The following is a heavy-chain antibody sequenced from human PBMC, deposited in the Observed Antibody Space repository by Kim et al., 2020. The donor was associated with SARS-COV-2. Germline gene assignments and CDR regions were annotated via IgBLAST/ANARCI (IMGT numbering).Heavy chain of an antibody. CDR1: GGSFSGYY. CDR2: INHSGST. V-gene: IGHV4-34*01. CDR3: ARALRGEPRKPQWPY. D-gene: IGHD6-19*01. J-gene: IGHJ4*02. Sequence: SETLSLTCAVYGGSFSGYYWSWIRQPPGKGLEWIGEINHSGSTNYNPSLKSRVTISVDTSKNQFSLKLSSVTAADTAVYYCARALRGEPRKPQWPYWGQGTLVTVSS.